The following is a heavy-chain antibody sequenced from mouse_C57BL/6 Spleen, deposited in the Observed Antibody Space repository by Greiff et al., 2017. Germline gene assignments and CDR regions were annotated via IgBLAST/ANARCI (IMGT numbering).Heavy chain of an antibody. J-gene: IGHJ1*03. CDR2: IHPSDSDT. Sequence: QVHVKQPGAELVKPGASVKVSCKASGYTFTSYWMHWVKQRPGQGLEWIGRIHPSDSDTNYNQKLKGKATLTVDKSYSTAYMQLSSLTSKDSAVYYCAISSYYDWYFDVWGTGTTVTVSS. CDR1: GYTFTSYW. V-gene: IGHV1-74*01. CDR3: AISSYYDWYFDV. D-gene: IGHD1-1*01.